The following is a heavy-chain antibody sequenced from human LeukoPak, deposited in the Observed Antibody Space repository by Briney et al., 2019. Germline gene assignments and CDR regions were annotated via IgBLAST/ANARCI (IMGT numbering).Heavy chain of an antibody. J-gene: IGHJ4*02. CDR2: ITANNGNT. V-gene: IGHV1-18*01. D-gene: IGHD6-13*01. CDR1: GYTFINFG. Sequence: GSVKVSCKTSGYTFINFGVNWVRHAPGEGLEGMGWITANNGNTNYAQKLQGRLTMTTDTSTNTGYMELGSLRSDDTAVYYCARRSRETTSSWPFDFWGQGTLVTVSS. CDR3: ARRSRETTSSWPFDF.